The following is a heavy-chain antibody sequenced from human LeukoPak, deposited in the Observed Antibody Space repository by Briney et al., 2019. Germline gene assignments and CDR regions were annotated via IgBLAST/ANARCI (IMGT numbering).Heavy chain of an antibody. CDR3: ARDDYSSGSNWFDP. CDR1: GFTFSRYW. CDR2: MKQDGSEK. J-gene: IGHJ5*02. V-gene: IGHV3-7*01. Sequence: GGSLRLSCAASGFTFSRYWMSWVRPAPGKGLEWVANMKQDGSEKYYVDSVKGRFTISRDKAKNSLYLQMSSLRAEDTAVYYCARDDYSSGSNWFDPWGQGTLVTVSS. D-gene: IGHD6-19*01.